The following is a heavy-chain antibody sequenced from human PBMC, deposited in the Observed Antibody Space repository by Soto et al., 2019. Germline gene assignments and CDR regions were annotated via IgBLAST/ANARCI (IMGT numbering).Heavy chain of an antibody. V-gene: IGHV1-69*13. CDR3: ARDPNSGSYYAFDI. J-gene: IGHJ3*02. D-gene: IGHD1-26*01. CDR2: IIPIFGTA. CDR1: GGTFSSYA. Sequence: ASVKVSCKASGGTFSSYAISWVRQAPGQGLEWMGGIIPIFGTAKYAQKFQGRVTITADESTSTAYMELSSLRSEDTAVYYCARDPNSGSYYAFDIWGQGTMVTVSS.